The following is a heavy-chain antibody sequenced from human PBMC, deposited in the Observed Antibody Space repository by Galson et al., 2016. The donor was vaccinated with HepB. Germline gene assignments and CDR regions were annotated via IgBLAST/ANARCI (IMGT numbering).Heavy chain of an antibody. V-gene: IGHV1-18*01. Sequence: SVKVSCTASGYTFSIYGITWLRQAPGQRLEWMGWISADTGDAHYAQKFQGRLTMTTDTSTSTAFMELTSLRSDDTALYYCARYRAAVTTQFNAWGQGTLVAVTS. CDR3: ARYRAAVTTQFNA. CDR1: GYTFSIYG. CDR2: ISADTGDA. J-gene: IGHJ1*01. D-gene: IGHD4-11*01.